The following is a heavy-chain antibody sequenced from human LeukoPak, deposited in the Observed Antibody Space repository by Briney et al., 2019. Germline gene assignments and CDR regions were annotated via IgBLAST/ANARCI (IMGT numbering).Heavy chain of an antibody. CDR1: GFTFSTYS. CDR2: IYYSGSS. CDR3: ARDLYSSRTNDAFVI. Sequence: KTGGSLRLSCTASGFTFSTYSMHWVRQAPGKGLEWIGSIYYSGSSYYNPSLKSRVTISVDKSKNQFSLKLSSVTAADTAVYYCARDLYSSRTNDAFVIWGRGTTVTVSS. J-gene: IGHJ3*02. V-gene: IGHV4-39*07. D-gene: IGHD6-13*01.